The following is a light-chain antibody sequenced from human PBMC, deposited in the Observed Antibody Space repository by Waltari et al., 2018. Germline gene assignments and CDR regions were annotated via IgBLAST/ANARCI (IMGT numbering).Light chain of an antibody. V-gene: IGLV2-8*01. J-gene: IGLJ2*01. CDR1: SGDVGTYDY. Sequence: QSALTQPPSACGPPGQSVTISCTGTSGDVGTYDYVPWYQQYPGKPPRVLIYEVTKRPSGVPGRFSGSKSGNTASLTVSGLQAEDEASYYCGSYADSSTFLFGGGTKLTVL. CDR2: EVT. CDR3: GSYADSSTFL.